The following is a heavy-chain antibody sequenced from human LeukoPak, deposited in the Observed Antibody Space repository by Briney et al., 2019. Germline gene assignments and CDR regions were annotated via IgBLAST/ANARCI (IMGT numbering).Heavy chain of an antibody. CDR3: ARDWERGVVVPAATGYYYYYGMDV. J-gene: IGHJ6*02. CDR2: ISAYNGNT. Sequence: ASVKVSCKASGYTFTSYGISWVRQAPGQGLEWMGWISAYNGNTNYAQKLQDRVTMTTDTSTSTAYMELRSLRSDDTAVYYCARDWERGVVVPAATGYYYYYGMDVWGQGTTVTVSS. D-gene: IGHD2-2*01. V-gene: IGHV1-18*01. CDR1: GYTFTSYG.